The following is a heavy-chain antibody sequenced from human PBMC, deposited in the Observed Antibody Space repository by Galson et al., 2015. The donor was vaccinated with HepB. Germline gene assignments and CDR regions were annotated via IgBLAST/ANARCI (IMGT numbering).Heavy chain of an antibody. Sequence: SVKVSCKASGYTFATYSIMWVRQAPGQGLEWMGWISPYNGNTKYAQKLQGRVTMTTDTSTSTAHMELGSLRSDDTAVYYCARDSTLGSSWNYYNGMDVWGQGTTVTVSS. CDR3: ARDSTLGSSWNYYNGMDV. V-gene: IGHV1-18*01. J-gene: IGHJ6*02. CDR2: ISPYNGNT. CDR1: GYTFATYS. D-gene: IGHD6-13*01.